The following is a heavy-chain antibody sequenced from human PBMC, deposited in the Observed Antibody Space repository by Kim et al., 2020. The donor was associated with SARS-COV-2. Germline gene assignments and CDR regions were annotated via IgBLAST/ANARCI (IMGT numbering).Heavy chain of an antibody. CDR2: VWTAGST. D-gene: IGHD3-10*01. Sequence: GASLRLSCAASGFTVTSAYMTWVRQAPGKGLEWVSVVWTAGSTSYADSVKGRFTTSRDNSKNTLYLHMSSLRAEDTAVYYCASRGTYYYGSGTYLGVWGQGTTVTVSS. J-gene: IGHJ6*02. CDR3: ASRGTYYYGSGTYLGV. CDR1: GFTVTSAY. V-gene: IGHV3-53*01.